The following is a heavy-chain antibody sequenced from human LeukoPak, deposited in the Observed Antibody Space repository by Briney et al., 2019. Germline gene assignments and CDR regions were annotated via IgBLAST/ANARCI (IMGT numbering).Heavy chain of an antibody. CDR2: ISYDGSNK. CDR1: GFTFSSYG. J-gene: IGHJ4*02. V-gene: IGHV3-30*18. Sequence: GRSLRLSCAASGFTFSSYGMHWVLQAPGKGLEWVAVISYDGSNKYYADSVKGRFTISRDNSKNTLYLQMNSLRAEDTAVYYCAKDSEVWFGAYYFDYWDQGTLVTVSS. CDR3: AKDSEVWFGAYYFDY. D-gene: IGHD3-10*01.